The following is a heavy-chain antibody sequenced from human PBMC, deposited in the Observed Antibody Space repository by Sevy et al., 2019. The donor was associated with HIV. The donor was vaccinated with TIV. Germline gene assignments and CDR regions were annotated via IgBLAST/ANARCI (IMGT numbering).Heavy chain of an antibody. Sequence: GGSLRLSCAASGITFRSYAMHWVRQAPGKGLEWVAVVWHDESNKYYADSVKGRFTISRDNSKNTLYLQMNNLRGADTAVCDCASDSGSNWYLDHWGQGTMVTVSS. D-gene: IGHD2-15*01. CDR1: GITFRSYA. J-gene: IGHJ4*02. CDR2: VWHDESNK. V-gene: IGHV3-33*08. CDR3: ASDSGSNWYLDH.